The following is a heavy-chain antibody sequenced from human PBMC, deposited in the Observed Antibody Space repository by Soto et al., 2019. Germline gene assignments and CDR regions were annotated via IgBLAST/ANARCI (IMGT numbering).Heavy chain of an antibody. Sequence: HPGGSLRLSCAASGFTFSSYAMHWVRQAPGKGLEWVAVISYDGSNKYYADSVKGRFTISRDNSKNTLYLQMNSLRAEDTAVYYCARADYLGQLLYYYYYGMDVWGQGTTVTVSS. J-gene: IGHJ6*02. V-gene: IGHV3-30-3*01. CDR2: ISYDGSNK. D-gene: IGHD2-2*01. CDR1: GFTFSSYA. CDR3: ARADYLGQLLYYYYYGMDV.